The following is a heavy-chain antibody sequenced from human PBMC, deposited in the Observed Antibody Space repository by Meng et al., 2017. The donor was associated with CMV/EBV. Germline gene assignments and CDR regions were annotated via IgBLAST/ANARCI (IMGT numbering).Heavy chain of an antibody. D-gene: IGHD6-6*01. CDR2: IIPIFGTA. Sequence: SVKVSCKASGGTFSSYAISWVRQAPGQGLEWMGGIIPIFGTANYAQKFQGRVTITTDESTSTAYMELSSLRPEDTAVYYCARDQYSSLRRTGFDPWGQGTLVTVSS. CDR3: ARDQYSSLRRTGFDP. J-gene: IGHJ5*02. CDR1: GGTFSSYA. V-gene: IGHV1-69*05.